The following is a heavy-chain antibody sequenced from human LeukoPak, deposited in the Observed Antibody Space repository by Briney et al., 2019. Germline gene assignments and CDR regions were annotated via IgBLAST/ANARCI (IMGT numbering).Heavy chain of an antibody. CDR3: ARGGHTAMVNSDAFDI. V-gene: IGHV1-69*01. J-gene: IGHJ3*02. D-gene: IGHD5-18*01. CDR2: IIPIFGTA. CDR1: GGTFSSYA. Sequence: ASVKVSCKASGGTFSSYAISWVRQAPGQGLEWMGGIIPIFGTANYAQKFQGRVTITADESTTTAYMELSSLRSEDTAVYYCARGGHTAMVNSDAFDIGGQATMVTASS.